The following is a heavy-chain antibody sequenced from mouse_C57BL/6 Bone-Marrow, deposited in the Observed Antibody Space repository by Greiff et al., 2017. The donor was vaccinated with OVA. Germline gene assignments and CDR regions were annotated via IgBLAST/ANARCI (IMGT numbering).Heavy chain of an antibody. Sequence: VQLQQPGAELVRPGASVKLSCTASGFNIKDDYMHWVKQRPEQGLEWIGWIDPENGDTEYASKFQGKATITADTSSNTAYLQLSSLTSEDTAVYYCTGGWLLLAWFAYWGQGTLVTVSA. V-gene: IGHV14-4*01. D-gene: IGHD2-3*01. J-gene: IGHJ3*01. CDR1: GFNIKDDY. CDR2: IDPENGDT. CDR3: TGGWLLLAWFAY.